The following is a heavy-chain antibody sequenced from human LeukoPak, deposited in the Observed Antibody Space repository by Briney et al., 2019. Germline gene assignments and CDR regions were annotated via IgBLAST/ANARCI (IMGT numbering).Heavy chain of an antibody. V-gene: IGHV3-72*01. Sequence: PGGSLRLSCAASGFTFSDHYMDWVRQAQGKGLEWVGRTRNKANSYTTEYAASVKGRFTISRDDSKNSLYLQMNSLKTEDTAVYYCAKDIRRYCSGGSCYDDAFYIWGQGTIVTVSS. CDR1: GFTFSDHY. CDR2: TRNKANSYTT. CDR3: AKDIRRYCSGGSCYDDAFYI. D-gene: IGHD2-15*01. J-gene: IGHJ3*02.